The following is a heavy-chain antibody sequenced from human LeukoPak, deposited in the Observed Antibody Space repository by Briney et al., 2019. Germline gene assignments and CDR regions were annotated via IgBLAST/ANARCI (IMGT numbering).Heavy chain of an antibody. CDR3: ARSGHSYGYYYYYMDV. J-gene: IGHJ6*03. V-gene: IGHV1-2*02. CDR2: INPNSGGT. CDR1: GYTFSTYA. Sequence: GASVKVSCKASGYTFSTYAMNWVRQAPGQGLEWMGWINPNSGGTNYAQKFQGRVTMTRDTSISTAYMELSRLRSDDTAVYYCARSGHSYGYYYYYMDVWGKGTTVTVSS. D-gene: IGHD5-18*01.